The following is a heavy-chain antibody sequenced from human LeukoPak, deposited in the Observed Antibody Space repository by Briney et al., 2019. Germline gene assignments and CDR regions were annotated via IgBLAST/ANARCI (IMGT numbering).Heavy chain of an antibody. V-gene: IGHV3-30*04. CDR1: GFTFSSYA. CDR3: ARDRGYCSSTSCFSYYYYGMDV. Sequence: GGSLRLSCAASGFTFSSYAMHWVRQAPGKGLEWVAVISYDGSNKYYADSVKGRFTISRDNSKNTLYLQMNSLRAEDTAVYYCARDRGYCSSTSCFSYYYYGMDVWGQGTTVTVSS. CDR2: ISYDGSNK. D-gene: IGHD2-2*01. J-gene: IGHJ6*02.